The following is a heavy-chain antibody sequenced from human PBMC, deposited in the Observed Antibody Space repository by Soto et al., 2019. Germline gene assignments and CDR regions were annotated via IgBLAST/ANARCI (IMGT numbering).Heavy chain of an antibody. CDR3: ARDPGGIFGVVTAPWFDP. D-gene: IGHD3-3*01. V-gene: IGHV1-69*13. Sequence: ASVKVSCKASGGTFSSYAISWVRQAPGQGLEWMGGIIPIFGTANYAQKFQGRVTITADESTSTAYMELSSLGSEDTAVYYCARDPGGIFGVVTAPWFDPWGQGTLVTVSS. J-gene: IGHJ5*02. CDR2: IIPIFGTA. CDR1: GGTFSSYA.